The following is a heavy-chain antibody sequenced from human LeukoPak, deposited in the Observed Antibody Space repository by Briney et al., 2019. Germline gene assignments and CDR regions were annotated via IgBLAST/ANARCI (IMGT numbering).Heavy chain of an antibody. D-gene: IGHD6-13*01. J-gene: IGHJ4*02. V-gene: IGHV3-23*01. Sequence: GGSLRLSCAASGFTFSSYGMSWVRQAPGKGLEWVSAISGSGGSTYYADSVKGRFTISRDNANNSLYLQINSLRAEDTAVYYCAREYSSSWYGVDYWGQGTLVTVSS. CDR2: ISGSGGST. CDR1: GFTFSSYG. CDR3: AREYSSSWYGVDY.